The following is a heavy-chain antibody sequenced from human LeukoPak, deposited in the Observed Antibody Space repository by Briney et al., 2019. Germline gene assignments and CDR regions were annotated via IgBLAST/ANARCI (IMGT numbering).Heavy chain of an antibody. Sequence: SETLSLTCTVSGGSISSGDYYWSWIRQPPGKGLEWIGYIYYSGSTYYNPSLKSRVTISVDTSKNQFSLKLSSVTAADTAVYYCARGVVVAAEYYFDYWGQGTLVTVSS. CDR3: ARGVVVAAEYYFDY. J-gene: IGHJ4*02. D-gene: IGHD2-15*01. CDR2: IYYSGST. CDR1: GGSISSGDYY. V-gene: IGHV4-30-4*01.